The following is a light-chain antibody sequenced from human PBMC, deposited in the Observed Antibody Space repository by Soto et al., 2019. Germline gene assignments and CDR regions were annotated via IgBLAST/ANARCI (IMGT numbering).Light chain of an antibody. J-gene: IGLJ3*02. CDR3: SSYRSSSTGV. Sequence: QSALTQPASVSGSPGQSITISCTGTSSDVGGYNYVSWYQQHPGKAPKLMIYDVSNRPSGVSNRFAGSKSGNTASLTISGLQAEDEADYYCSSYRSSSTGVFGEGTKLTVL. CDR1: SSDVGGYNY. V-gene: IGLV2-14*03. CDR2: DVS.